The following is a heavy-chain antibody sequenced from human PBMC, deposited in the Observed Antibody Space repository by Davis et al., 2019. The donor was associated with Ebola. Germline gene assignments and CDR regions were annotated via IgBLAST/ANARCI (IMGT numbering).Heavy chain of an antibody. CDR2: ISGSGGSA. J-gene: IGHJ4*02. CDR1: GFTFSSYS. Sequence: PGGSLRLSCAASGFTFSSYSMSWVRQAPGKGLEWVSGISGSGGSANYADSVKGRFTISRDNSKNTLYLQMSSLRAEDTAVYYCVKSLGYYFDYWGQGTLVTVSS. CDR3: VKSLGYYFDY. V-gene: IGHV3-23*01. D-gene: IGHD3-22*01.